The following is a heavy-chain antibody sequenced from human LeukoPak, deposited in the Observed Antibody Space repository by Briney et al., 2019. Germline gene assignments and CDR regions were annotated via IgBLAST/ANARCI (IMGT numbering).Heavy chain of an antibody. CDR3: ARDQYDTWSRRGNFDS. CDR2: IWYDGSKK. J-gene: IGHJ4*02. D-gene: IGHD3-3*01. V-gene: IGHV3-33*07. CDR1: GFIFSSYG. Sequence: GGSLRLSCAASGFIFSSYGFYWVRQAPGKGLEWVALIWYDGSKKYYGDSVKGRFTISRDNTKNSLYLQMNSLRVEDTAVFYCARDQYDTWSRRGNFDSWGQGTLVIVSS.